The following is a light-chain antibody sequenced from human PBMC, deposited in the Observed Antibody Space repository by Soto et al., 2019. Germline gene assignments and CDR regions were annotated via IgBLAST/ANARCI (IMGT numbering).Light chain of an antibody. CDR3: XQANNFPLT. CDR1: QGISSW. V-gene: IGKV1-12*01. CDR2: AAS. J-gene: IGKJ4*01. Sequence: DIQMTQSPSSVSASVGDRVTITCRASQGISSWLAWYQQKPGKAPHLLIYAASSLQSGVSSRFXXTXXGXXXXXXXXXXXXXDSATXXXXQANNFPLTFGGGTKVEIK.